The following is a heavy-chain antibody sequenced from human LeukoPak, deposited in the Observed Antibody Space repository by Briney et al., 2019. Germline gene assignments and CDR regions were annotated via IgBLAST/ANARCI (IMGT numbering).Heavy chain of an antibody. CDR1: GGSISSYY. D-gene: IGHD2-15*01. CDR2: KYYSGIT. J-gene: IGHJ4*02. Sequence: SETLSLTCTVSGGSISSYYCSWIRQPPGKGLEWIGYKYYSGITNYNPSLKSRVTISVDKSKNQFSLKLSSVTAAGTAVYYCARDVGYCSGGSCYWGQGTLVTVSS. CDR3: ARDVGYCSGGSCY. V-gene: IGHV4-59*12.